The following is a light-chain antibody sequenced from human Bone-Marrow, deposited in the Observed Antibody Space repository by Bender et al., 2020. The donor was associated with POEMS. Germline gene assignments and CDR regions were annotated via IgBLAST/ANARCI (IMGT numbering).Light chain of an antibody. CDR1: SSDVGNSNL. J-gene: IGLJ3*02. Sequence: QSVLTQPASVSGSPGQSITMSCTGTSSDVGNSNLVSWYQQHPGRAPKLMIYEGDKRPSGTSKRFSGSKSGNTASLTISGLQGEDEADYFCSSYADTYILMFGGGTKLTVL. CDR3: SSYADTYILM. CDR2: EGD. V-gene: IGLV2-23*01.